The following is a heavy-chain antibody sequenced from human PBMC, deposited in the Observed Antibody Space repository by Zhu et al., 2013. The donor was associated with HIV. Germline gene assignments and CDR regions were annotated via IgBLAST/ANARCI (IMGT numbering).Heavy chain of an antibody. Sequence: QVQFQESGPGLVKPSETLSLTCIVSGYSISTYFYWGWIRQPSGKGLEWIGSIHHSGHTYHNPSLESRVTMSVDTSKNQFSLNLDSVSAADTAVYYCVRSSNVEGITWSQGTLVTVSS. CDR3: VRSSNVEGIT. CDR2: IHHSGHT. J-gene: IGHJ5*02. CDR1: GYSISTYFY. V-gene: IGHV4-38-2*02. D-gene: IGHD6-6*01.